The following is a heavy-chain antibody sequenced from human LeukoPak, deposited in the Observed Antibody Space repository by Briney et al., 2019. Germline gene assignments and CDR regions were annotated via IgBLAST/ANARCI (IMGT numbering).Heavy chain of an antibody. D-gene: IGHD4-23*01. J-gene: IGHJ3*02. V-gene: IGHV3-7*01. CDR2: IKQDGSEK. CDR3: ARVSYGGNDAFDI. Sequence: GGSLRLSWVVSGFTYSSYWMSWVRQAPGKGLEWVANIKQDGSEKYYVDSVKGRFTISRDNAKNSLYLQMNSLRAEDTAVYYCARVSYGGNDAFDIWGQGTMVTVSS. CDR1: GFTYSSYW.